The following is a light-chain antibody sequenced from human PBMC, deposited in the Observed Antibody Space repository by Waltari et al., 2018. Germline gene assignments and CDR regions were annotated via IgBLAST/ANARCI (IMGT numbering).Light chain of an antibody. V-gene: IGKV1-39*01. CDR1: KNIDNY. CDR3: QQSYSNSLT. J-gene: IGKJ4*01. CDR2: ATS. Sequence: DIQMTQSPSSLSASVRDRVSITCRASKNIDNYLNWYQQKPGKAPKLLIYATSTLQSGVPSRFSGSGSGTEFTLTISSLQPEDFANYYCQQSYSNSLTFGGGTRVEIK.